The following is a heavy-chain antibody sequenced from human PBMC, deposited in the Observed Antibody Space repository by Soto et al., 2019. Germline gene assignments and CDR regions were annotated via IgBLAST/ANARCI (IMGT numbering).Heavy chain of an antibody. Sequence: QVQLVQSGAEVKKPGSSVKVSCKASGGTFSSYTISWVRQAPGQGLEWMGRIIPILGIANYAQKFQGRVTITADKSTSTAYMELSSLRSEDTAVYYCASGHDYGAYSSAYWGQGTLVTVSS. V-gene: IGHV1-69*02. J-gene: IGHJ4*02. CDR2: IIPILGIA. D-gene: IGHD4-17*01. CDR1: GGTFSSYT. CDR3: ASGHDYGAYSSAY.